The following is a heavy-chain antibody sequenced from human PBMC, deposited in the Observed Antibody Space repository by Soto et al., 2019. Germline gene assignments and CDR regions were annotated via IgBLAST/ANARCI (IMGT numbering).Heavy chain of an antibody. V-gene: IGHV4-59*01. D-gene: IGHD6-13*01. CDR3: ARGAGVLSSSWYVDWFDP. J-gene: IGHJ5*02. CDR1: GGSISSYY. CDR2: IYYSGST. Sequence: SETLSLTCTVSGGSISSYYWSWIRQPPGKGLEWIGYIYYSGSTNYNPSLKSRVTISVDTSKNQFSLKLSSVTAADTAVYYCARGAGVLSSSWYVDWFDPWGQGTLVTV.